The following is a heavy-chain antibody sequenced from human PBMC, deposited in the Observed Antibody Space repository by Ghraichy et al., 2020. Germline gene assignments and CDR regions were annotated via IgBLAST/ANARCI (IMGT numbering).Heavy chain of an antibody. D-gene: IGHD3-22*01. CDR1: GGSISSSSYY. J-gene: IGHJ5*02. Sequence: SETLSLTCTVSGGSISSSSYYWGWIRQPPGKGLEWIGSIYYSGSTYYNPSLKSRVTISVDTSKNQFSLKLSSVTAADTAVYYCAREGGDLYYDSSGRYPWGQGTLVTVSS. CDR2: IYYSGST. CDR3: AREGGDLYYDSSGRYP. V-gene: IGHV4-39*01.